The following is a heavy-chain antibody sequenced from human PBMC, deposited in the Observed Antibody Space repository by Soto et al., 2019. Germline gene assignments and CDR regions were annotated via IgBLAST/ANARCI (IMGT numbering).Heavy chain of an antibody. Sequence: GGSLRLSCAASGFTFSSYAMSWVRQAPGKGLEWVSSISDIGHSTYYADSVKGRFTISRDNSKNTLFLQMSSLRAEDTAVYYCAKRIMATIGHFDSWGQGTLVTVSS. CDR2: ISDIGHST. V-gene: IGHV3-23*01. CDR1: GFTFSSYA. D-gene: IGHD5-12*01. CDR3: AKRIMATIGHFDS. J-gene: IGHJ4*02.